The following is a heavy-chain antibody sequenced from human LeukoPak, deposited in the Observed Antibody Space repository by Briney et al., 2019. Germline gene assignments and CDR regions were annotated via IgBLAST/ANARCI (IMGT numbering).Heavy chain of an antibody. CDR1: GFTFSSYE. D-gene: IGHD3-10*01. CDR3: ARDFYSGSGSYPMSSDY. V-gene: IGHV3-48*03. CDR2: ISSSGSTI. Sequence: GGSLRLSCAASGFTFSSYEMNWVRQAPGKGLEWVSYISSSGSTIYYADSVKGRFTISRDNAKNSLYLQMNSLRAEDTAVYYCARDFYSGSGSYPMSSDYWGQGTLVTVSS. J-gene: IGHJ4*02.